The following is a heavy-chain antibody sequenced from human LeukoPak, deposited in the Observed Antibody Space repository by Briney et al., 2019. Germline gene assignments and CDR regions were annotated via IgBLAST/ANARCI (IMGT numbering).Heavy chain of an antibody. V-gene: IGHV3-7*01. J-gene: IGHJ4*01. CDR2: INEDGTVQ. CDR3: ASRESSMSRSH. Sequence: GGSLRLSCAASGFSISDYWMNWVRLVPGKGLEWVANINEDGTVQDYVASVRGRFTISRNNAKNSLYLQMNSLGAEDTAVYYCASRESSMSRSHWGHGTLVTVSS. D-gene: IGHD2/OR15-2a*01. CDR1: GFSISDYW.